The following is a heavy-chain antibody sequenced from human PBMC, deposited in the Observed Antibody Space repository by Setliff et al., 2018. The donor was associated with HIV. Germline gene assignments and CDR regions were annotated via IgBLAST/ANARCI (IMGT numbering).Heavy chain of an antibody. CDR1: GDVFSTYG. J-gene: IGHJ4*02. Sequence: GASVKVSCKASGDVFSTYGMHWVRQAPGQGFGWVGGIIPVASIPNYAQKFQDRVTITADESTTTFYMEMRSLTSGDTALYYCARGPLYGYDRGYFDYWGQGTLVTVSS. V-gene: IGHV1-69*10. CDR3: ARGPLYGYDRGYFDY. D-gene: IGHD5-12*01. CDR2: IIPVASIP.